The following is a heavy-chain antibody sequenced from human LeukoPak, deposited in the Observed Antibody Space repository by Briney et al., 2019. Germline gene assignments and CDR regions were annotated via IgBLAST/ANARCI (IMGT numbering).Heavy chain of an antibody. CDR2: IIPIFGTA. J-gene: IGHJ6*03. D-gene: IGHD3-10*01. Sequence: SVKVSCKASGGTFSSYAISWVRQAPGQGPEWMGGIIPIFGTANYAQKFQGRVTITTDESTSTAYMELSSLRSEDTAVYYCARGRTSSGLYYYYMDVWGQGTLVIVSS. CDR3: ARGRTSSGLYYYYMDV. CDR1: GGTFSSYA. V-gene: IGHV1-69*05.